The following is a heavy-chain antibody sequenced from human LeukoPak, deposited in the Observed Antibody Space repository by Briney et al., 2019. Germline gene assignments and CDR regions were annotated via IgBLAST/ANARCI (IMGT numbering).Heavy chain of an antibody. D-gene: IGHD2-15*01. CDR3: ARGHCSGGSCYSVYYYYYGMDV. CDR1: GFTFSSYW. J-gene: IGHJ6*02. V-gene: IGHV3-7*01. Sequence: GGSLRLSCAASGFTFSSYWMSWVRQAPGKGLEWVANIKQDGSEKYYVDSVKGRFTISRDNAKNSLYLQMNSLRGEDTAVYYCARGHCSGGSCYSVYYYYYGMDVWGQGTTVTVSS. CDR2: IKQDGSEK.